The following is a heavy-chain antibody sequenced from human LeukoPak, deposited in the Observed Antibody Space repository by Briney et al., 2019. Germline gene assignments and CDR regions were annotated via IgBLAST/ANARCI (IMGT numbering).Heavy chain of an antibody. J-gene: IGHJ4*02. CDR3: ARHLSGVTGYTYGRGIDY. Sequence: GGSLRLSCAASGFTFSSYWMHWVRQAPGKGLVWVSRIKSDGSNTNYADSVKGRFTISRDNAKTSLYLQMNSLRAEDTAVYYCARHLSGVTGYTYGRGIDYWGQGTLVTVSS. D-gene: IGHD5-18*01. V-gene: IGHV3-74*01. CDR2: IKSDGSNT. CDR1: GFTFSSYW.